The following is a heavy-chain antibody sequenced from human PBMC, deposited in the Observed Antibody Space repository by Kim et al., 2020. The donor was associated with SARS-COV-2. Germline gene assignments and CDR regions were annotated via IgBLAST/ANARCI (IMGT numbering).Heavy chain of an antibody. Sequence: GGSLRLSCAASGFTFSSYWMSWVRQAPGKGLEWVANIKQDGSEKYYVDSVKGRFTISRDNAKNSLYLQMNSLRAEDTAVYYCARDTLSYNWKNYYYGIDVWGQGTTVTVS. CDR1: GFTFSSYW. CDR3: ARDTLSYNWKNYYYGIDV. J-gene: IGHJ6*02. V-gene: IGHV3-7*03. D-gene: IGHD1-20*01. CDR2: IKQDGSEK.